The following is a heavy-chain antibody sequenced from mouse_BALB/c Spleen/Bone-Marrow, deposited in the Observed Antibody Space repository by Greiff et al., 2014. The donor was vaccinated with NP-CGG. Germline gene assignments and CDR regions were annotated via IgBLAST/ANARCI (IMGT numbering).Heavy chain of an antibody. J-gene: IGHJ3*01. CDR1: GFNIKDTY. D-gene: IGHD1-1*01. CDR3: APYYYGSSSFAY. CDR2: IDPANGNT. V-gene: IGHV14-3*02. Sequence: VQLQQSGAELVKPGASVKLSCTASGFNIKDTYMHWVKQRPEQGLEWIGRIDPANGNTKYDPKFQGKATITADTSSNTAYLQLSSLTSEDTAVYYGAPYYYGSSSFAYWGQGTLVTISA.